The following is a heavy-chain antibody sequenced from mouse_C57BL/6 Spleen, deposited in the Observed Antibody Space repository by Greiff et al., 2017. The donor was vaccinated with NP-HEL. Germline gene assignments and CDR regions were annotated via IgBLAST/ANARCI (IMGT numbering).Heavy chain of an antibody. J-gene: IGHJ1*03. CDR1: GFTFTDYY. D-gene: IGHD2-1*01. CDR3: ARYYGNSYWYFDV. Sequence: EVHLVESGGGLVQPGGSLSLSCAASGFTFTDYYMSWVRQPPGKALEWLGFIRNKANGYTTEYSASVKGRFTISRDNSQSILYLQMNALRAEDSATYYCARYYGNSYWYFDVWGTGTTVTVSS. V-gene: IGHV7-3*01. CDR2: IRNKANGYTT.